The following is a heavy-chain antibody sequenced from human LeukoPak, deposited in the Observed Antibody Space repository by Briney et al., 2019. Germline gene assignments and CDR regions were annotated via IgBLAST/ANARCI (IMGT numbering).Heavy chain of an antibody. CDR1: GFAFDEYG. J-gene: IGHJ2*01. V-gene: IGHV3-9*01. Sequence: TGGSLRLSCADSGFAFDEYGMHWVRQTPGKGLEWVSGISWHSGTIVYADSVQGRFIISRDNAKNSLYLQMNSLRLEDTAFYYCARRVRSSNWYFVLWGRGTLVTVSS. CDR2: ISWHSGTI. CDR3: ARRVRSSNWYFVL. D-gene: IGHD3-3*01.